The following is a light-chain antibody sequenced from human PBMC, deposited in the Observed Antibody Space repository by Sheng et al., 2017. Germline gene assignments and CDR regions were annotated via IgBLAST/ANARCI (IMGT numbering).Light chain of an antibody. CDR3: QQSYSTPRT. Sequence: DIQMTQSPSSLSASVGDRVTITCRASQSISSYLNWYQQKPGKAPKLVIYAASSLQSGVPSRFSGSGSGTDFTLTISSLQPEDFANYYCQQSYSTPRTFGQGTKLEIK. CDR1: QSISSY. V-gene: IGKV1-39*01. J-gene: IGKJ2*01. CDR2: AAS.